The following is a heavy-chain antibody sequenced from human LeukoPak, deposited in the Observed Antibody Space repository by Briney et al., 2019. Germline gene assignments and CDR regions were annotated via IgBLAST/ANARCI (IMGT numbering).Heavy chain of an antibody. D-gene: IGHD4-17*01. V-gene: IGHV4-39*01. CDR3: ARVPTVTFFDY. J-gene: IGHJ4*02. Sequence: SETLSPTCTVSGGSISSSSYYWGWIRQPPGKGLEWIGSIYYSRSTYYNPSLKSRVTISVDTSKNQFSLKLSSVTAADTAVYYCARVPTVTFFDYWGQGTLVTVSS. CDR1: GGSISSSSYY. CDR2: IYYSRST.